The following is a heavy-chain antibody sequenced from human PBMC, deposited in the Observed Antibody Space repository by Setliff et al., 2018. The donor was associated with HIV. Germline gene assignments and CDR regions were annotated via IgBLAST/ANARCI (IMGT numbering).Heavy chain of an antibody. Sequence: ASVKVSCKASGYSFTAYGISWVRQAPGQGFEWMGWINIDSVHTNFAQKFQDRVTVTTDTSTNTTYMELRGLRSDDTATYYCASVASGAAGLCRAGFYFWGQGTLVTVSS. D-gene: IGHD6-25*01. CDR2: INIDSVHT. J-gene: IGHJ4*01. V-gene: IGHV1-18*01. CDR1: GYSFTAYG. CDR3: ASVASGAAGLCRAGFYF.